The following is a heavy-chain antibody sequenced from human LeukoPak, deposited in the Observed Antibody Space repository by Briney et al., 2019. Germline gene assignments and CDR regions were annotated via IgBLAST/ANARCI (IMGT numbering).Heavy chain of an antibody. CDR2: ISYDGSNK. J-gene: IGHJ6*02. CDR3: AKDPYYDILTGYYYYYYGMDV. V-gene: IGHV3-30*18. Sequence: QPGRSLRLSCAASGFTFSSYGMHWVRQAPGKGLEWVAVISYDGSNKYYADSVKGRFTISRDNSKNTLYLQMNSLRAEDTAVYYCAKDPYYDILTGYYYYYYGMDVWGQGTMVTVSS. D-gene: IGHD3-9*01. CDR1: GFTFSSYG.